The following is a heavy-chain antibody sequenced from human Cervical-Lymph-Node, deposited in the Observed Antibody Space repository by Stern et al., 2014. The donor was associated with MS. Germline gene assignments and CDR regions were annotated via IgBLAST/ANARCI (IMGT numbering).Heavy chain of an antibody. D-gene: IGHD2/OR15-2a*01. CDR3: ARERQQYCNSEGCSYWYFDL. V-gene: IGHV4-4*02. J-gene: IGHJ2*01. Sequence: QVQLQESGPGLVKPSGTLSLTCAVSGGSVSSTNWWSWVRQSPGTGLEWIGNIYHSGASNYRPSLRSRFSISLDNSKNHLSLHLTSVTAADTAVYYCARERQQYCNSEGCSYWYFDLWGRGTLVTVSS. CDR1: GGSVSSTNW. CDR2: IYHSGAS.